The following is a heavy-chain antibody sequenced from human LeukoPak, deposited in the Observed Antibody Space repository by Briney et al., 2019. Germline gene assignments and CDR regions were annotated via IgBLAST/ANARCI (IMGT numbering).Heavy chain of an antibody. V-gene: IGHV1-2*02. Sequence: ASVKVSCKASGYTFTCYYMHWVRQAPGQGLEGMGWINPNSGGTNYAQKFQGRVTITRDTSISTAYMELSRLRSDHTDVYYCAKRMAARPGYFDYWGQGTRVTVSS. J-gene: IGHJ4*02. CDR2: INPNSGGT. CDR1: GYTFTCYY. CDR3: AKRMAARPGYFDY. D-gene: IGHD6-6*01.